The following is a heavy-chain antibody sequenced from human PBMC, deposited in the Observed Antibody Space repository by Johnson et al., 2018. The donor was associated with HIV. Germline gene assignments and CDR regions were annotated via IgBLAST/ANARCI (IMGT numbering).Heavy chain of an antibody. CDR3: ATSEGYGSGSPNAFDI. V-gene: IGHV3-30*04. CDR2: ISYDGSNK. D-gene: IGHD3-10*01. J-gene: IGHJ3*02. CDR1: GFTFSSYA. Sequence: QVQLVESGGGVVQPGRSLRLSCAASGFTFSSYAMHWVRQAPGKGLEWVAVISYDGSNKYYADSVKGRFTISRDNSKNTLYLLMNSLRAEDTAVYYCATSEGYGSGSPNAFDIWGQGTIVTVSS.